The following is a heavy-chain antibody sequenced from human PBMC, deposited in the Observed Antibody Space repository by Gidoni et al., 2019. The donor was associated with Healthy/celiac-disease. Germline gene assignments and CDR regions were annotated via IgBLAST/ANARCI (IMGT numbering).Heavy chain of an antibody. CDR1: GASISRGGYY. D-gene: IGHD1-26*01. J-gene: IGHJ4*02. V-gene: IGHV4-31*03. CDR2: IYYSGST. Sequence: QVQLQESGPGLVKPSQTLSLTCPVSGASISRGGYYWSWIRQHPGKGLEWIGYIYYSGSTYYNPSLKSRVTISVDTSKNQFSLKLSSVTAADTAVYYCARRELHPYYFDYWGQGTLVTVSS. CDR3: ARRELHPYYFDY.